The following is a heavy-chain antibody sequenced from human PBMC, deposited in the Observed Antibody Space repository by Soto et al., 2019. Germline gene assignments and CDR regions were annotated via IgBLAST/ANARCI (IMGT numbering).Heavy chain of an antibody. CDR2: ISWNSGSI. Sequence: EVQLVESGGGLVQPGRSLRLSCAASGFTFDDYAMHWVRQAPGKGLEWVSGISWNSGSIGYADSVKGRFTISRDNAKNSLYLQMNSLRAEDTALYYGAKDKGAGYGDYGVFDYWGQGTLVTVSS. J-gene: IGHJ4*02. V-gene: IGHV3-9*01. D-gene: IGHD4-17*01. CDR3: AKDKGAGYGDYGVFDY. CDR1: GFTFDDYA.